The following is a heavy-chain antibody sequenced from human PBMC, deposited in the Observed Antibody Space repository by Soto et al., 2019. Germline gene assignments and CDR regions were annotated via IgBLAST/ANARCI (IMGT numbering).Heavy chain of an antibody. D-gene: IGHD3-10*01. Sequence: EVQLVQSGAEVKKPGESLRISCKGSGYGFTTYWINWLRQMPGKGLEWMGRIDPSDSDTNYRPSFQGHVTISVDKSITTAYLQWSSLKASDTAMYYCARLSLFGDPIWGQGTMVIVSS. V-gene: IGHV5-10-1*03. CDR2: IDPSDSDT. CDR3: ARLSLFGDPI. J-gene: IGHJ3*02. CDR1: GYGFTTYW.